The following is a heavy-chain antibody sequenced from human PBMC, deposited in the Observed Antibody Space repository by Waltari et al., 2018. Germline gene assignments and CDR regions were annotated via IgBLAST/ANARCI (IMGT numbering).Heavy chain of an antibody. CDR3: ARVRPSSS. CDR2: INGESGST. D-gene: IGHD6-13*01. V-gene: IGHV1-2*02. CDR1: GYIFTDYH. J-gene: IGHJ4*02. Sequence: QAQLVQSGAEVKKPGASVKVSCKASGYIFTDYHIHWVRQSPGQGFEWMGLINGESGSTNYAKKCQGSVTMTRDTSITTVYMELSSLMSDDTAIYYCARVRPSSSWGQGILVTVSS.